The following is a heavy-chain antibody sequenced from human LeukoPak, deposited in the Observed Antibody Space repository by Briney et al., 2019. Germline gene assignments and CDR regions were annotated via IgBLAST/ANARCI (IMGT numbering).Heavy chain of an antibody. V-gene: IGHV3-30*03. CDR3: ARRGSLTRGYSYSGRSNYYFDY. J-gene: IGHJ4*02. CDR2: ILYDGSNK. CDR1: GFTFSSYS. Sequence: GRSLRLSCAASGFTFSSYSMHWVRQAPGKGLEWLAVILYDGSNKYYADSVKGRFTISRDNSKNTLYLQMNSLRAEDTAVYYCARRGSLTRGYSYSGRSNYYFDYWGQGTLVTVSS. D-gene: IGHD5-18*01.